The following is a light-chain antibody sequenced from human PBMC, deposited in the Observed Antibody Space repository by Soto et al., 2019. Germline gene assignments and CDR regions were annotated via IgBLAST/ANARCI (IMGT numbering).Light chain of an antibody. V-gene: IGKV1-5*03. Sequence: DIQMTQSPSTLSASVGDRGTITCRASQSVSSWLAWYQQKPGKAPKLLIYKASSLESGVPSRFSGSGSGTEFPLTISSLQPDDCATYYCQQYNSYSYTFGQGTKLEIK. CDR1: QSVSSW. CDR3: QQYNSYSYT. CDR2: KAS. J-gene: IGKJ2*01.